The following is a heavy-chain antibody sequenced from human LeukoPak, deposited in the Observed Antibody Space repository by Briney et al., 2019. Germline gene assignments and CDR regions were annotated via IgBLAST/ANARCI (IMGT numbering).Heavy chain of an antibody. V-gene: IGHV3-48*03. CDR3: ARDSGGAFDY. Sequence: GGSLTLSCAASGFTFSSYEMNWVRQAPGKGLEWVSYISSSGSTIYYADSVKGRFTISRDNAKNSLCLQMNSLRDEDTAVYYCARDSGGAFDYWGQGTLVTVSS. J-gene: IGHJ4*02. CDR2: ISSSGSTI. CDR1: GFTFSSYE. D-gene: IGHD2-15*01.